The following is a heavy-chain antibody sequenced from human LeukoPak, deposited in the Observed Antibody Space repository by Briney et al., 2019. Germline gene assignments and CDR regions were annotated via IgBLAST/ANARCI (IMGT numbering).Heavy chain of an antibody. Sequence: SETLSLTCTVSGGSISIYYWNWIRQPAGKGLEWIGRIYTSGSTNYNPSLKSRVTMSADTFKNQFSLKLTSVTAADTAVYYCARQSADAFDIWGQGTMVTVSS. J-gene: IGHJ3*02. CDR1: GGSISIYY. CDR3: ARQSADAFDI. CDR2: IYTSGST. V-gene: IGHV4-4*07.